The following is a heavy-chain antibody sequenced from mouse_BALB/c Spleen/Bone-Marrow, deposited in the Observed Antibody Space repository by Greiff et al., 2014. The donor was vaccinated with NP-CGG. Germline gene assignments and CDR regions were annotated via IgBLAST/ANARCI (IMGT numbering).Heavy chain of an antibody. D-gene: IGHD2-4*01. CDR3: ARGGHDFSLDY. J-gene: IGHJ4*01. CDR1: GYTFTDKW. Sequence: QVQLQQSGAEFVMPGASVKMSCKASGYTFTDKWMHWVTQRPGQGLEWIGAIDTSDSYINYNQKFKGKASLTVDASSSTAYMHLSSLTSDDSAVYYCARGGHDFSLDYWGQGTSVIVSS. V-gene: IGHV1-69*01. CDR2: IDTSDSYI.